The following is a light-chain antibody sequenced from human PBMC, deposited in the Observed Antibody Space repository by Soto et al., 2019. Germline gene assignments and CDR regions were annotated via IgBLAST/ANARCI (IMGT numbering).Light chain of an antibody. CDR3: SSYTSTSTFV. CDR1: SSDVGGYNY. Sequence: QSVLTQPASVSGSPGQSITISCTGTSSDVGGYNYVSWYQQHPAKAPKLMIYDVSIRPSGISDRFSGSKSGNTASLTISGLQAEDEADYSCSSYTSTSTFVFRSGTKVTVL. J-gene: IGLJ1*01. CDR2: DVS. V-gene: IGLV2-14*01.